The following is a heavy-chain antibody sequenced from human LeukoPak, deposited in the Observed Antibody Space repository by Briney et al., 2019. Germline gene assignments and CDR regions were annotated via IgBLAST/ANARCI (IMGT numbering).Heavy chain of an antibody. CDR1: GFTFSSYA. V-gene: IGHV3-23*05. Sequence: GGSLRLSCAASGFTFSSYAMNWVRQAPGKGLEWVSTFKTKYHQVYYAESVRGRFTISTDNSRNTVFLQMNSLRADDTALYYCARSVPDYTRFDYWGQGALVTVSS. J-gene: IGHJ4*02. CDR2: FKTKYHQV. D-gene: IGHD4-11*01. CDR3: ARSVPDYTRFDY.